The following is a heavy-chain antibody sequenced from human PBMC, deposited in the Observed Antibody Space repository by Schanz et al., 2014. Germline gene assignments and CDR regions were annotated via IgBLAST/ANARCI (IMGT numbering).Heavy chain of an antibody. V-gene: IGHV3-30*04. CDR2: ISHDGNNK. CDR3: ARVVAAAPQGCNY. D-gene: IGHD2-15*01. Sequence: QVQLVESGGGVVQPGRSLRLSCAASGFTFGSYPIHWVCQAPGKGLEWVAVISHDGNNKYYGDSVKGRFTISRDNSKNTVYLLMNSLRVEDTAVYYCARVVAAAPQGCNYWGRGTLVTVSS. CDR1: GFTFGSYP. J-gene: IGHJ4*02.